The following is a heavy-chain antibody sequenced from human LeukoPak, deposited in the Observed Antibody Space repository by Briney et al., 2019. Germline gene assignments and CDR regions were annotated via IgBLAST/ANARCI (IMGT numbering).Heavy chain of an antibody. V-gene: IGHV1-2*02. CDR1: GYTFTGYY. J-gene: IGHJ3*02. CDR3: AKDLQWELPRGDALDI. D-gene: IGHD1-26*01. Sequence: ASVKVSCKASGYTFTGYYMHWVRQAPGQGLGWMGWINPKSGGTNYAQNFQGRVTMTRNTSISTAYMELSRMRSDDTAVYYCAKDLQWELPRGDALDIWGQGTMVTVSS. CDR2: INPKSGGT.